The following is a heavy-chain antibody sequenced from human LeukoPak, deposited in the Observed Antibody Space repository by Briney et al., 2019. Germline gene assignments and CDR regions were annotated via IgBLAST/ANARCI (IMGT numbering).Heavy chain of an antibody. J-gene: IGHJ4*02. CDR1: GFTFDDYA. V-gene: IGHV3-9*01. D-gene: IGHD2-2*01. Sequence: GGSLRLSCAASGFTFDDYAMHWVRQAPGKGLEWVSGISWNSGSIGYADSVKGRFTISRDNAKNSLYLQMNSLRAEDTAMYYCAKAKTSNLYFFDYWGQGALVTVSS. CDR3: AKAKTSNLYFFDY. CDR2: ISWNSGSI.